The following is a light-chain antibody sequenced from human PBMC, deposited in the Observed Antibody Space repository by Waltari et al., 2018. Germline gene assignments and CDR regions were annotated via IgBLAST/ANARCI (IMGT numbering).Light chain of an antibody. J-gene: IGLJ3*02. CDR3: CSYARSKVGL. Sequence: QSALTQPASISGSPGQSITISCAGTISDVGSFNLVSWYQPHPGKAPKLMIFEAIQRPSGISVRFSGSKSGNTASLTISGLQAEDEANYYCCSYARSKVGLCGGGTKLTVL. CDR2: EAI. CDR1: ISDVGSFNL. V-gene: IGLV2-23*01.